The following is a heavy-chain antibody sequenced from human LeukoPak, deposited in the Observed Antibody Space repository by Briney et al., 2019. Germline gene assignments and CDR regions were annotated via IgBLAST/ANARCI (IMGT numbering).Heavy chain of an antibody. J-gene: IGHJ4*02. CDR3: AKAPRKGIVVEPAVMIDY. CDR1: GFTFSSYS. Sequence: GGSLRLSCAASGFTFSSYSMNWVRQAPGKGLEWVSSISSSSSYIYYADSVKGRFAISRDNSRSTLYLQMNSLRAEDTAVYYCAKAPRKGIVVEPAVMIDYWGQGTLVTVSS. CDR2: ISSSSSYI. D-gene: IGHD2-2*01. V-gene: IGHV3-21*01.